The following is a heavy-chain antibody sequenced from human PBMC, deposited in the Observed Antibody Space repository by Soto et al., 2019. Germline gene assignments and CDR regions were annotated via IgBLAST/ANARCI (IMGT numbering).Heavy chain of an antibody. CDR3: ARNKNYDILTGYYYYYMDV. CDR1: GGSISSGGYY. V-gene: IGHV4-31*02. D-gene: IGHD3-9*01. Sequence: SETLSLTCSVSGGSISSGGYYWSWIRQHPGKGLEWVGYIYYSGRTYYNPSLKSGVTILVDTSKNQFTLELSSVTAAETAVYYCARNKNYDILTGYYYYYMDVWGKGTTVTVSS. CDR2: IYYSGRT. J-gene: IGHJ6*03.